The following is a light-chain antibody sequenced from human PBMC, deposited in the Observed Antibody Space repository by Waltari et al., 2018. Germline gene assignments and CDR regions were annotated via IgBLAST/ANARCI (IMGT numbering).Light chain of an antibody. V-gene: IGKV1-17*01. CDR2: AAS. J-gene: IGKJ5*01. CDR3: LQHNRYPIT. Sequence: DIQMTQSPSFLSASPGDRVIITCRASQSIFTYVNWYQQKSGKAPKLLIYAASTLQSGVPSRFSGSASGTEFTLTISSLQPEDFATYYCLQHNRYPITFGQGTRLEI. CDR1: QSIFTY.